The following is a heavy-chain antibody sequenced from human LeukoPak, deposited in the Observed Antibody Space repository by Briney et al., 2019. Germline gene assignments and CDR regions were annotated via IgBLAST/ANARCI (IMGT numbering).Heavy chain of an antibody. CDR2: ISSNGGST. V-gene: IGHV3-64*01. Sequence: GGSLRLPCAASGFTFSSYAMHWVRQAPGKGLEYVSAISSNGGSTYYANSVKGRFTISRDNSKNTLYLQMGSLRAEDMAVYYCARDGVGGDYAYYFDYWGQGTLVTVSS. CDR1: GFTFSSYA. CDR3: ARDGVGGDYAYYFDY. J-gene: IGHJ4*02. D-gene: IGHD4-17*01.